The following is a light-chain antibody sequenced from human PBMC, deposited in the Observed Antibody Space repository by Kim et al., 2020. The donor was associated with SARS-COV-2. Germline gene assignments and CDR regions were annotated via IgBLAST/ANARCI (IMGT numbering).Light chain of an antibody. V-gene: IGKV3-11*01. CDR1: QSVSSN. CDR2: HAS. CDR3: QQRTNWLLT. J-gene: IGKJ4*01. Sequence: EIVLTQSPATLSLSPGERATLSCRASQSVSSNLAWYQQKPGQAPRLPIYHASNRATGIPARFSGTGSGTDFTLTISSLEPEDSAVYYCQQRTNWLLTFGGGTKVDIK.